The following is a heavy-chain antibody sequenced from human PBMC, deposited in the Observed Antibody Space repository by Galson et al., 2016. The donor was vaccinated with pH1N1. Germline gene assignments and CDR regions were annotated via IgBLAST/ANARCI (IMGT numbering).Heavy chain of an antibody. CDR3: AKSLGFRNCFDY. D-gene: IGHD3-16*01. J-gene: IGHJ4*02. V-gene: IGHV3-23*01. Sequence: SLRLSCAASKFTFSNYAMNWVRQAPGKGLEWVSLISDGGGCTYYADSVKGRFTISRDNSKNTLYLQMNSLRAEDTAVYYCAKSLGFRNCFDYWGQGTLVTVSS. CDR2: ISDGGGCT. CDR1: KFTFSNYA.